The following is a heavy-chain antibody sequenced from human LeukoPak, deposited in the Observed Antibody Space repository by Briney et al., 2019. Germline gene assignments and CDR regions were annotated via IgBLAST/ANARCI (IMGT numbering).Heavy chain of an antibody. CDR3: ARALYSSSWYPSSDY. V-gene: IGHV3-21*01. J-gene: IGHJ4*02. CDR2: ISSSSSYI. CDR1: GFTFSSYS. Sequence: GGSLRLSGAASGFTFSSYSMNWVRQAPGKGLEWVSSISSSSSYIYYADSVKGRFTISRDNAKNSLYLQMNSLRAEDTAVYYCARALYSSSWYPSSDYWGQGTLVTVSS. D-gene: IGHD6-13*01.